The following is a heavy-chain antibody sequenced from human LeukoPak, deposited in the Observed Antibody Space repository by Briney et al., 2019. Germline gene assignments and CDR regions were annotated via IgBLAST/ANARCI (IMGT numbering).Heavy chain of an antibody. CDR2: FGGTGGDI. D-gene: IGHD1-26*01. Sequence: PGGSLRLSCAASGFTFSTNAMAWVRQAPGKGLEWVSAFGGTGGDIFYADSVKGRFTISRDNSKGILYLQMNSLRAEDTAVYYCARTSGSFAGYFDFWGQGTLVTVSS. J-gene: IGHJ4*02. CDR3: ARTSGSFAGYFDF. CDR1: GFTFSTNA. V-gene: IGHV3-23*01.